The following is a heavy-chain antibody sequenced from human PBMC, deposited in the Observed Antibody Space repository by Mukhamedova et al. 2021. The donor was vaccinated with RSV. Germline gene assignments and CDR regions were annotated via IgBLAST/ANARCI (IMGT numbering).Heavy chain of an antibody. D-gene: IGHD3-22*01. CDR3: ARSAYDSSGYYLSEDDY. CDR2: ISSSGSTI. J-gene: IGHJ4*02. Sequence: QAPGKGLEWASYISSSGSTIYYADSVKGRFTISRDNAKNSLYLQMNSLRAEDTAVYYCARSAYDSSGYYLSEDDYWGQGTLVTVS. V-gene: IGHV3-11*01.